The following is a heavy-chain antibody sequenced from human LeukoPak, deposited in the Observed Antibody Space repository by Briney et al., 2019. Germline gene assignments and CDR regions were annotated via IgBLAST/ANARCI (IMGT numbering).Heavy chain of an antibody. CDR1: GFIFSSYS. V-gene: IGHV3-15*01. CDR2: IKSKTDGGTT. CDR3: TTDFRGDSSGWYGGRETVDY. Sequence: PGGSLRLSCAASGFIFSSYSMSWVRQAPGKGLGWVGRIKSKTDGGTTDYAAPVKGRFTISRDGSKNTLYLQMNSLKTEDTAVYYCTTDFRGDSSGWYGGRETVDYWGQGTLVTVSS. J-gene: IGHJ4*02. D-gene: IGHD6-19*01.